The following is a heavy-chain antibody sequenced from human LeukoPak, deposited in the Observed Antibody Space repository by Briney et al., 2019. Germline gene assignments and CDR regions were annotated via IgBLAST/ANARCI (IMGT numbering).Heavy chain of an antibody. J-gene: IGHJ4*02. CDR2: ISAYNGNT. V-gene: IGHV1-18*01. Sequence: GASVKVSCKASGYTFTSYGISWVRQAPGQGLEWMGWISAYNGNTNYAQKLQGRVTMTTDTSTSTAYMELRSLRSDDTAVYYCARDSRYYDSSGYYLAPGDYWGQGTLATVSS. CDR1: GYTFTSYG. CDR3: ARDSRYYDSSGYYLAPGDY. D-gene: IGHD3-22*01.